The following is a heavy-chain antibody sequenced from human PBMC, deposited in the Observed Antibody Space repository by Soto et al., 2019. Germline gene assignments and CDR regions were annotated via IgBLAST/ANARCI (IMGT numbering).Heavy chain of an antibody. D-gene: IGHD2-8*01. J-gene: IGHJ4*02. CDR2: IYYSGST. Sequence: SETLSLTCTVSGGSISSGGYYWSWIRQHPGKGLEWIGYIYYSGSTYYNPSLKSRVTISVDTSKNQFSLKLSSVTAADTAVYYCARSRCTNGVCYSGDLTLIDYWGQGTLVTVSS. CDR3: ARSRCTNGVCYSGDLTLIDY. V-gene: IGHV4-31*03. CDR1: GGSISSGGYY.